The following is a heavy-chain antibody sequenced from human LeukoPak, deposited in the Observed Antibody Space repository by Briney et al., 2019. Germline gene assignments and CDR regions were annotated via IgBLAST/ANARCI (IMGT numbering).Heavy chain of an antibody. CDR3: AKADGGQWPSSYYYYYMDV. D-gene: IGHD6-19*01. J-gene: IGHJ6*03. Sequence: GGSLRLSCAASGFTFSSYDMSWVRQAPGKGLEWVSAISGSGGSTYYADSVKGRFTISRDNSKNTLYLQMNSLRAEDTAVYYCAKADGGQWPSSYYYYYMDVWGKGTTVTVSS. CDR1: GFTFSSYD. V-gene: IGHV3-23*01. CDR2: ISGSGGST.